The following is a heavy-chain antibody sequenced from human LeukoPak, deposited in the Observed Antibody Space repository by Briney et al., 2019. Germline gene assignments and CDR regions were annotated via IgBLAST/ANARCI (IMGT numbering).Heavy chain of an antibody. J-gene: IGHJ6*03. V-gene: IGHV1-69*05. CDR2: IISTFGTA. Sequence: SVKVSCKASGGTFSSYAISWVRQAPGQGLEWMGGIISTFGTANYAQKFQGRVTITTDESTSTAYMELSSLRSEDTAVYYCARAGERYYGSGSYPVYYYYYMDVWGKGTTVTVSS. CDR1: GGTFSSYA. CDR3: ARAGERYYGSGSYPVYYYYYMDV. D-gene: IGHD3-10*01.